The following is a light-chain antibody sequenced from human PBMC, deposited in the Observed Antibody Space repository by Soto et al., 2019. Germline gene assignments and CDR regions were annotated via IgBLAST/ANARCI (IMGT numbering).Light chain of an antibody. V-gene: IGKV3-20*01. J-gene: IGKJ2*01. Sequence: EVVLTQSPGTLSLSPGERATLSCRASQSISNNYFAWYQQKPGQAPRLLIFGSSDRATGIPDRFSGSGSGTDFTLTISRLEPEEFAVYYCQQSGSSPPYTFGQGTKLEIK. CDR2: GSS. CDR3: QQSGSSPPYT. CDR1: QSISNNY.